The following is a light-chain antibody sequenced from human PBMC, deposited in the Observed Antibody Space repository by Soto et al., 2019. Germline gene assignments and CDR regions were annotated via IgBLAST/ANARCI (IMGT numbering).Light chain of an antibody. CDR1: QGISSW. Sequence: DIQMTQSPSFVSASVGDRVTISCRASQGISSWLAWYQQRPGKAPELLIYGASSLQSGVPSRFRGSGSGTDFTLNISSLQPEDFATYHCQQDNSFPLTFGQGTRLEIK. CDR3: QQDNSFPLT. J-gene: IGKJ5*01. V-gene: IGKV1-12*01. CDR2: GAS.